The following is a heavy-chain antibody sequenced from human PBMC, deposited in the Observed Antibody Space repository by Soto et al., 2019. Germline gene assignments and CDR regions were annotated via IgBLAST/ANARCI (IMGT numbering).Heavy chain of an antibody. CDR2: IYPGDSDT. Sequence: GESLKISCKGSGYSFTTYWIGWVRHLPGKGLEWMGIIYPGDSDTRYSPSFQGQVTISADKSISTAYLQWSSLKASDTAMYYCARAGGYCSSTSCYAGLYYGMDVRGQGTTVTVSS. CDR1: GYSFTTYW. D-gene: IGHD2-2*01. V-gene: IGHV5-51*01. J-gene: IGHJ6*02. CDR3: ARAGGYCSSTSCYAGLYYGMDV.